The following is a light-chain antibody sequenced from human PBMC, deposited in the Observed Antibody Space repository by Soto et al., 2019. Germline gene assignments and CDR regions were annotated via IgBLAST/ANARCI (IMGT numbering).Light chain of an antibody. Sequence: VLTQSPATLSLFPGERATLSCRASLNVNSYLAWYQQKPGQAPRLLIYGASSRATGIPDRFSGSGSGTEFTLTISRLEPEDFAVYYCQQYGSSLTFGGGTKVDIK. V-gene: IGKV3-20*01. CDR1: LNVNSY. J-gene: IGKJ4*01. CDR2: GAS. CDR3: QQYGSSLT.